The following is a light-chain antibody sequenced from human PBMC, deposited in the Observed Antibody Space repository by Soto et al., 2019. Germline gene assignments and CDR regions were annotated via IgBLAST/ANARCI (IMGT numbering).Light chain of an antibody. Sequence: DIQVTQSPSTLSASVGDRVTITCRASHSLRNYLAWYQQKPGKAPKLLIYDASTLASGVPSRFSGSGSDTEFTLTISSLQPEDSAIYWCQHYRSYLYSFGQGTKLEI. J-gene: IGKJ2*01. CDR2: DAS. V-gene: IGKV1-5*01. CDR3: QHYRSYLYS. CDR1: HSLRNY.